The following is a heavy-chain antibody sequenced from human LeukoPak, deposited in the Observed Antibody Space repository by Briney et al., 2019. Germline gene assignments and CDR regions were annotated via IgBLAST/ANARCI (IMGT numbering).Heavy chain of an antibody. CDR2: ISGSGISR. D-gene: IGHD5-12*01. V-gene: IGHV3-23*01. CDR3: AKDQHGYDKPIDY. CDR1: GFTFNIFA. Sequence: GGSLRLSCAASGFTFNIFAMNWVRQASGRGLEWVSTISGSGISRYYADSVKGRFTISRDNSKNTLYLQINSLRDEDTAVYFCAKDQHGYDKPIDYWGQGTLVTVSS. J-gene: IGHJ4*02.